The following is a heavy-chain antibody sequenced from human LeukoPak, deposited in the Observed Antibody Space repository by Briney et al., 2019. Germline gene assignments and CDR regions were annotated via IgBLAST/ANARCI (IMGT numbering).Heavy chain of an antibody. D-gene: IGHD4-17*01. J-gene: IGHJ4*02. CDR3: AREATVTTAWGY. Sequence: ASVKVSCKASGYTFTDYYIHWVRQAPGQGLEWMGWINPNGGGTNYAQKFQGRVTMTRDTSISTAYMELSRLRSDDTAVYYCAREATVTTAWGYWGQGTLVTVSS. V-gene: IGHV1-2*02. CDR1: GYTFTDYY. CDR2: INPNGGGT.